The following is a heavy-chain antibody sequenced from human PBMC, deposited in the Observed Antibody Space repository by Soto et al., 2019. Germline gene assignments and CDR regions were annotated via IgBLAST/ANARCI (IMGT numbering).Heavy chain of an antibody. Sequence: QVQLVESGGGVVQPGRSLRLSCAASGFTFSSYGMHWVRQAPGKGLEWVAVIWYDGSNKYYADSVKGRFTISRDNSKNKLYLQMNSLRAEDTAVYYCARDEFVVVVAATLGALDYWGQGTLVTVSS. D-gene: IGHD2-15*01. CDR2: IWYDGSNK. CDR3: ARDEFVVVVAATLGALDY. J-gene: IGHJ4*02. V-gene: IGHV3-33*01. CDR1: GFTFSSYG.